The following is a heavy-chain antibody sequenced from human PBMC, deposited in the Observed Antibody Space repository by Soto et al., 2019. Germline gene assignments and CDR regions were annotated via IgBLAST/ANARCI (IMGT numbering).Heavy chain of an antibody. CDR1: GYTFASYD. D-gene: IGHD2-15*01. Sequence: ASVKVSCKASGYTFASYDINWVRQATGQGLEWMGWMNPNSGNTGYAQKFQGRVTMTRNTSISTAYMELSSLRSADTAVYYCARRIVAANDNCFDPWGQGTLVTVSS. CDR3: ARRIVAANDNCFDP. V-gene: IGHV1-8*01. CDR2: MNPNSGNT. J-gene: IGHJ5*02.